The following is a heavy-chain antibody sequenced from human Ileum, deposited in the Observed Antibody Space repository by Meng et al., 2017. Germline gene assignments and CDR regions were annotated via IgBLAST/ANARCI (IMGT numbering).Heavy chain of an antibody. V-gene: IGHV3-21*01. CDR3: ARERQDNRWFDP. D-gene: IGHD1-1*01. Sequence: EVQLVESGGDLVKPGGSLILSCAASGFTFSSYSMNCVRQAPGKGLEWVSSISSSSSYIYYADSLKGRFTIYRDNAKNSLYLQMNSLRAEDTAVYYCARERQDNRWFDPWGQGTLVTVSS. J-gene: IGHJ5*02. CDR1: GFTFSSYS. CDR2: ISSSSSYI.